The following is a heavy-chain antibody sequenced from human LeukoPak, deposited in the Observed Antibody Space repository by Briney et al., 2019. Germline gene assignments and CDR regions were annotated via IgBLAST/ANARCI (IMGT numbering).Heavy chain of an antibody. V-gene: IGHV4-39*01. CDR1: GGSISSSGYY. CDR2: IYHSGST. J-gene: IGHJ5*02. Sequence: SETLSLTCTVSGGSISSSGYYWVWIRQPPGKGLERIGSIYHSGSTYYNPSLKSRITISVATSKNQFSLNLSFSTPADTAVYYCARTNYGRRWFDPWGQGTLVTVSS. D-gene: IGHD1-7*01. CDR3: ARTNYGRRWFDP.